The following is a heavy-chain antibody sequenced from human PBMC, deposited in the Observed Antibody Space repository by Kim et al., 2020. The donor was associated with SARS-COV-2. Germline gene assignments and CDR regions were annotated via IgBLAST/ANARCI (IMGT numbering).Heavy chain of an antibody. J-gene: IGHJ4*02. D-gene: IGHD3-22*01. V-gene: IGHV1-2*06. CDR3: ARAGYYYDSSGYYYEGGFDY. CDR2: INPNSGGT. Sequence: ASVTVSCKASGYTFTGYYMHWVRQAPGQGLEWMGRINPNSGGTNYAQKFQGRVTMTRDTSISTAYMELSRLRSDDTAVYYCARAGYYYDSSGYYYEGGFDYWGQGTLVTVSS. CDR1: GYTFTGYY.